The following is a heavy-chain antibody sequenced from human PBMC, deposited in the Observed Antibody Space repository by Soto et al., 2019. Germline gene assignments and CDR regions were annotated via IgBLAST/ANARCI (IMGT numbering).Heavy chain of an antibody. D-gene: IGHD6-19*01. J-gene: IGHJ6*02. V-gene: IGHV3-23*01. CDR2: ISGSGGST. CDR1: GFTFSSYA. CDR3: AKVGYLSSGWYSVSNYYYYGMDV. Sequence: EVQLLESGGGLVQPGGSLRLSCAASGFTFSSYAMSWVRQAPGKGLEWVSAISGSGGSTYYADFVKGRFTISRDNSKNTLYLQMNSLRAEDTAVYYCAKVGYLSSGWYSVSNYYYYGMDVWGQGTTVTVSS.